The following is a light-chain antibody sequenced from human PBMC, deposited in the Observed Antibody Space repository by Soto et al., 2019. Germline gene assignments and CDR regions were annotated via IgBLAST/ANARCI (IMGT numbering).Light chain of an antibody. V-gene: IGKV1-39*01. CDR1: QSISGY. CDR3: QQCYSTPGS. Sequence: DIQMSQSPSSLSASVGDRVTITCRASQSISGYLNLYEQKPGKAPKLLIYAASSLQSGVPSRFSGSGSETDFTLTISSLQPEDFATYFCQQCYSTPGSFGQGTKVEIK. CDR2: AAS. J-gene: IGKJ1*01.